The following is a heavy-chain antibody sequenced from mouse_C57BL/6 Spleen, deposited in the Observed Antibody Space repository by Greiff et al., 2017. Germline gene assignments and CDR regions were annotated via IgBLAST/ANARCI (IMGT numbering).Heavy chain of an antibody. CDR2: IYPGSGST. CDR1: GYTFTSYW. V-gene: IGHV1-55*01. CDR3: ARSYYGNSAYFDY. J-gene: IGHJ2*01. D-gene: IGHD2-10*01. Sequence: VQLQQPGAELVNPGASVKMSCKASGYTFTSYWITWVKQRPGQGLEWIGDIYPGSGSTNYNEKFKSKATLTVDTSSSTAYMQLSSLTSEDSAVYYCARSYYGNSAYFDYWGQGTTLTVSS.